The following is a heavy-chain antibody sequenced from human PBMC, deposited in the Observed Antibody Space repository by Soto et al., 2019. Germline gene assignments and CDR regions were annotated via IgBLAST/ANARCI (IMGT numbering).Heavy chain of an antibody. CDR3: ARDPSIVLVPAATYYYYYYGMDV. J-gene: IGHJ6*02. Sequence: GGSLRLSCAASGFTFSTFDMSWVRQAPGKGLEWVANIKQDGSEKYYVDSVKGRFTISRDNAKNSLYLQMNSLRAEGTAVYYCARDPSIVLVPAATYYYYYYGMDVWGQGTTVTVSS. CDR1: GFTFSTFD. CDR2: IKQDGSEK. V-gene: IGHV3-7*01. D-gene: IGHD2-2*01.